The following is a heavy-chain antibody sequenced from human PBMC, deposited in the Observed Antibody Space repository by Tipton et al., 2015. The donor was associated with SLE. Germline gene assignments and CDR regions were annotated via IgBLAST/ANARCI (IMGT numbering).Heavy chain of an antibody. CDR1: RYSISSGYY. D-gene: IGHD6-13*01. CDR3: ARRGYPPVS. V-gene: IGHV4-38-2*02. J-gene: IGHJ5*02. Sequence: TLSLTCIVSRYSISSGYYWGWMRQAPGKELEWVGSFYHSANTYYNPSLTSRVTISVDTSKNQFSLKLSSVTAADTAVYYCARRGYPPVSWGQGTLVTVSS. CDR2: FYHSANT.